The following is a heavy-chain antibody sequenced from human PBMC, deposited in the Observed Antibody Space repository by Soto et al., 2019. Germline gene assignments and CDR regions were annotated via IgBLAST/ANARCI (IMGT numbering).Heavy chain of an antibody. CDR2: IYKSTTT. CDR1: GDSISTVDCF. CDR3: ARGRYCLTGRCFPNWFDS. V-gene: IGHV4-30-4*01. J-gene: IGHJ5*01. D-gene: IGHD2-15*01. Sequence: SETLSLTCSVSGDSISTVDCFWAWIRQPPGQALEYIGYIYKSTTTYYNPSFESRVAISLDTSKSQFSLTVTSVTAADTAVYFCARGRYCLTGRCFPNWFDSWGQGTLVTVSS.